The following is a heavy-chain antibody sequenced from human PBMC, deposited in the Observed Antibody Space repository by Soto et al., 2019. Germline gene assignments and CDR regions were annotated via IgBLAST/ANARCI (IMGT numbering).Heavy chain of an antibody. D-gene: IGHD1-26*01. CDR1: GGSISSYF. J-gene: IGHJ3*02. V-gene: IGHV4-4*07. CDR3: AREYTVGTLRTLDI. Sequence: PSLTCTVSGGSISSYFCSWIRQPAGKGLEWIGRIYTSGSTNYNPSLKSRVTMSVDTSKNQFSLKLSSVTAADTAVYYCAREYTVGTLRTLDIWGQGTIVTVSS. CDR2: IYTSGST.